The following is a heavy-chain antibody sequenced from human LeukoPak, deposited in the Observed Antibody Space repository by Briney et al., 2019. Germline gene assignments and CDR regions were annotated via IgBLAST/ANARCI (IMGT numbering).Heavy chain of an antibody. J-gene: IGHJ6*03. V-gene: IGHV4-38-2*02. Sequence: SETLSLTCTLSGYSISSGYYWGWIRQPPGKGLEWIGSISHSGSTYYNPSLKSRVTISVDTSKNQFSLKLSSVTAADTAVYYCARVITPSRSRPYYYYYYMDVWGKGTTVTVSS. CDR1: GYSISSGYY. D-gene: IGHD1-14*01. CDR3: ARVITPSRSRPYYYYYYMDV. CDR2: ISHSGST.